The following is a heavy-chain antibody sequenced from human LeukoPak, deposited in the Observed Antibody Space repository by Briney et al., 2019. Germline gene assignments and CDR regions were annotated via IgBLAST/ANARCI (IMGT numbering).Heavy chain of an antibody. V-gene: IGHV5-51*01. Sequence: GESLKISCKASGNSITTYWIGWVRQMPGKGLEWMGIIYPGDSDTRYSPSFQGQVTISADKSINTAYLQWTSLKASDTAMYYCARHRGNSEMADYWGQGTLVTVSS. CDR3: ARHRGNSEMADY. J-gene: IGHJ4*02. D-gene: IGHD4-23*01. CDR2: IYPGDSDT. CDR1: GNSITTYW.